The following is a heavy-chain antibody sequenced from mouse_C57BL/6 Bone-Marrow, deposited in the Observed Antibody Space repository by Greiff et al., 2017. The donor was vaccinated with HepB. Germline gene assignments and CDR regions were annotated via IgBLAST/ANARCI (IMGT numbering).Heavy chain of an antibody. Sequence: QVQLQQSGPGLVQPSQSLSITCTVSGFSLTSYGVHWVRQSPGKGLEWLGVTWSGGSTDYNAAFISRLSISKDNSKSQVFFKMNSLQADDTAIYYCARKGYDGGNYAMDYWGQGTSVTVSS. CDR2: TWSGGST. D-gene: IGHD2-2*01. CDR3: ARKGYDGGNYAMDY. CDR1: GFSLTSYG. J-gene: IGHJ4*01. V-gene: IGHV2-2*01.